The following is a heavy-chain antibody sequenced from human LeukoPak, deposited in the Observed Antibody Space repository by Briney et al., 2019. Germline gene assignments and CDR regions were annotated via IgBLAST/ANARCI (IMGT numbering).Heavy chain of an antibody. CDR3: ARVSSSVPYYYYHYMDV. J-gene: IGHJ6*03. V-gene: IGHV4-39*01. CDR1: GGSISSSSYY. CDR2: IYYSGSP. Sequence: SETLSLTCTVSGGSISSSSYYWGWIRQPPGKGLEWIGSIYYSGSPYYNPSLKSRVTISVDTSKNQFSLKLSSVTAADTAVYYCARVSSSVPYYYYHYMDVWGKGTTVTVSS. D-gene: IGHD6-6*01.